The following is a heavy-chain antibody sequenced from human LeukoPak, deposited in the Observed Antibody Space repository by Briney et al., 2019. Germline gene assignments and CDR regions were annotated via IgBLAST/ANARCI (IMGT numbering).Heavy chain of an antibody. CDR1: GGSFSGYY. J-gene: IGHJ4*02. V-gene: IGHV4-34*01. CDR2: INHSGST. D-gene: IGHD3-22*01. Sequence: SGTLSLTCAVYGGSFSGYYWSWIRQPPGKGLEWIGEINHSGSTNYNPSLKSRVTISVDTSKNQFSLKLSSVTAADAAVYYCARGDPYRYDSSGYYKDYWGQGTLVTVSS. CDR3: ARGDPYRYDSSGYYKDY.